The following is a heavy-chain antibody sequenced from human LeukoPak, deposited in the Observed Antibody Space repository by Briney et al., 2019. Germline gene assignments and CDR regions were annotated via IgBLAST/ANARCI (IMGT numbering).Heavy chain of an antibody. J-gene: IGHJ4*02. Sequence: RGSLRLSCAASGFTFSSYWMHWVRQAPGKGLVWVSRINSDGSSTSYADSVKGRFTISRDNAKNTLYLQMNSLRAEDTAVYYCARGAVAGLYYFDYWGQGTLVTVSS. D-gene: IGHD6-19*01. CDR2: INSDGSST. V-gene: IGHV3-74*01. CDR3: ARGAVAGLYYFDY. CDR1: GFTFSSYW.